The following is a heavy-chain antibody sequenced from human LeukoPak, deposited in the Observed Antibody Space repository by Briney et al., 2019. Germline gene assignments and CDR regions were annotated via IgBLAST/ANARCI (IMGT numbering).Heavy chain of an antibody. CDR2: IYPGDSDT. Sequence: GESLKIACKGSGYSFATYWIGWVRLMPGKGLEWMGVIYPGDSDTRYSPPFQGQFSFSADKSINTAYLWWSSLRASDTALYYCVRVGTKTPIDHWGQGTLVTVSS. V-gene: IGHV5-51*01. D-gene: IGHD1-7*01. J-gene: IGHJ5*02. CDR3: VRVGTKTPIDH. CDR1: GYSFATYW.